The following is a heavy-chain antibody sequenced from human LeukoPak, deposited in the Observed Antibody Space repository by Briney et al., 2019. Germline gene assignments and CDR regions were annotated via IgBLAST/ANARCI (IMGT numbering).Heavy chain of an antibody. Sequence: VASVKVSCKASGYTFTMCGISWVRQAPGQGLEWVGWISAYNGNTNYAQKLQGRVTMTTDTSTSTAYMELRSLRSDDTAVYYCAREVRTTVWGAITRDLDYWGQGTLVTVSS. V-gene: IGHV1-18*01. CDR1: GYTFTMCG. CDR2: ISAYNGNT. J-gene: IGHJ4*02. CDR3: AREVRTTVWGAITRDLDY. D-gene: IGHD3-10*01.